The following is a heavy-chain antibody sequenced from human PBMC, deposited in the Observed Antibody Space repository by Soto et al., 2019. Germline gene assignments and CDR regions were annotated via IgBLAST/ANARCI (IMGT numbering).Heavy chain of an antibody. CDR3: ARSAQEEFYGSGSYLKPLSWFDP. Sequence: GASVKVSCKASGGTFSSYAISWVRQAPGQGLEWMGGIIPIFGTANYAQKFQGRVTITADESTSTAYMELSSLRSEDTAVYYCARSAQEEFYGSGSYLKPLSWFDPWDQGTLVTVSS. J-gene: IGHJ5*02. CDR1: GGTFSSYA. V-gene: IGHV1-69*13. D-gene: IGHD3-10*01. CDR2: IIPIFGTA.